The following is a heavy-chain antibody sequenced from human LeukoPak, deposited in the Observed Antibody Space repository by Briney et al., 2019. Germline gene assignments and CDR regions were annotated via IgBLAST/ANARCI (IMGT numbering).Heavy chain of an antibody. CDR1: GFTFSSYG. CDR2: IRYDGSNK. V-gene: IGHV3-30*02. J-gene: IGHJ6*03. CDR3: AKAPQRQYYDILTGYYYYYYMDV. Sequence: PGGTLRLSCAASGFTFSSYGMSWVRQAPGKGLEWVAFIRYDGSNKYYADSVKGRFTISRDNSKNTLYLQMNSLRAEDTAVYYCAKAPQRQYYDILTGYYYYYYMDVWGKGTTVTISS. D-gene: IGHD3-9*01.